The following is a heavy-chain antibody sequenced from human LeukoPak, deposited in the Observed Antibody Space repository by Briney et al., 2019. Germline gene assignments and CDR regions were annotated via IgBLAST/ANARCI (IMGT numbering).Heavy chain of an antibody. D-gene: IGHD4-11*01. CDR2: IYYSGST. Sequence: PSDTLSLTCTVSGGSISSYYWSWIRQPPGKGLEWIGYIYYSGSTNYNPSLKSRVTISVDTSKNQFSLKLSSVTAADTGVYYCARVPPGYSPFPGPFDYWGQGTLVTVSS. CDR1: GGSISSYY. V-gene: IGHV4-59*07. J-gene: IGHJ4*02. CDR3: ARVPPGYSPFPGPFDY.